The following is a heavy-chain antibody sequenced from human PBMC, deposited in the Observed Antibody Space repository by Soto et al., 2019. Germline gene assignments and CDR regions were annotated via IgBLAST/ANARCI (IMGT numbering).Heavy chain of an antibody. CDR1: GESISSSSYY. V-gene: IGHV4-39*01. CDR2: IYYSGRT. D-gene: IGHD2-21*02. CDR3: ARQRTTVVTQAYFDH. Sequence: SATLSLTCIVSGESISSSSYYWGWIRQPPGKGLEWIGSIYYSGRTYYNPSFKSRVTISIDTSKNQFSLKLSSVTATDTAVYYGARQRTTVVTQAYFDHWGQGALVTVSS. J-gene: IGHJ4*02.